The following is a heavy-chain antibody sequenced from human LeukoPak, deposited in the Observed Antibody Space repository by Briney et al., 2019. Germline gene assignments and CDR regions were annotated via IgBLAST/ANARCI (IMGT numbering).Heavy chain of an antibody. V-gene: IGHV4-59*08. CDR2: IYYSGST. CDR3: ARSFAGGGGYSYFDY. Sequence: PSETLSLTCTVSGGSISSYYWSWLRQPPGKGLEWIGYIYYSGSTNYNPSLESRVTISLDTSKNQFSLKLSSVTAADTAVYYCARSFAGGGGYSYFDYWGQGTLVTVSS. D-gene: IGHD3-22*01. J-gene: IGHJ4*02. CDR1: GGSISSYY.